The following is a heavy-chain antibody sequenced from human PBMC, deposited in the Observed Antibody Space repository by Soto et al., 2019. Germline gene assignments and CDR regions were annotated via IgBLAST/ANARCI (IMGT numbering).Heavy chain of an antibody. Sequence: EVQLLESGGGLVQPGGSLRLSCAASGFTFSAFAMSWVRQAPGKGLEWVSAISGSGDTTYYADSVKGRFTISRDISKNTLYLQVSTLRAEDTALYYCAKSYSSNWYDYFDYWGQGTLVTVSS. CDR3: AKSYSSNWYDYFDY. J-gene: IGHJ4*02. V-gene: IGHV3-23*01. CDR2: ISGSGDTT. D-gene: IGHD6-13*01. CDR1: GFTFSAFA.